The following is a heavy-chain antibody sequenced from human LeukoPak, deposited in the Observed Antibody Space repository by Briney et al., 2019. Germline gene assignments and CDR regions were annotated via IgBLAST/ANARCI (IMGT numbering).Heavy chain of an antibody. J-gene: IGHJ6*03. CDR3: AAAKNYYYYYMDV. CDR1: GFTLSSYA. CDR2: ISYDGSNK. V-gene: IGHV3-30*04. D-gene: IGHD2-15*01. Sequence: GGSLRLSCAASGFTLSSYAMHWDRQAPGKGLEWVAVISYDGSNKYYADSVKGRFTISRDNSKNTLYLQMNSLRAEDTAVYYCAAAKNYYYYYMDVWGKGTTVTVSS.